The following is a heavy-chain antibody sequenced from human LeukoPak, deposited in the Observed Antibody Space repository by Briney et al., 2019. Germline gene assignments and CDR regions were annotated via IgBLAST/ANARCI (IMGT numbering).Heavy chain of an antibody. V-gene: IGHV3-11*01. CDR1: GFIFSDYY. CDR3: TRSGNCGDFDH. J-gene: IGHJ4*02. Sequence: SGGSLRLSCETSGFIFSDYYMNWIRQAPGKGLEWVSSVSSSGNIIQYADSVKGRFTISRDNAKNALCLQMNSLRVDDTAVYFCTRSGNCGDFDHWGQGTLVTVSS. CDR2: VSSSGNII. D-gene: IGHD7-27*01.